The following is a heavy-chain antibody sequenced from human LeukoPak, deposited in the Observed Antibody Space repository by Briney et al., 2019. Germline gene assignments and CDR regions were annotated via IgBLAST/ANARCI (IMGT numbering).Heavy chain of an antibody. J-gene: IGHJ4*02. V-gene: IGHV1-69*08. CDR1: GGTFSSYT. Sequence: SVKVSCKASGGTFSSYTISWMRQAPGQGLEWMGRIIPILGTANYAQKFQGRVTITADESTSTAYMELSSLRSEDTAVYYCAREKAVAFFDYWGQGTLVTVSS. CDR2: IIPILGTA. CDR3: AREKAVAFFDY.